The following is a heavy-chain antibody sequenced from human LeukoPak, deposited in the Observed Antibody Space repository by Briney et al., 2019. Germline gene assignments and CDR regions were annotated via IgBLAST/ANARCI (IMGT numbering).Heavy chain of an antibody. CDR3: ARTVGDLVAAEPRFDP. J-gene: IGHJ5*02. CDR1: GGSISSSSYY. Sequence: PSETLSLTCTVSGGSISSSSYYWGWIRQPPGKGLEWIGSIYYSGSTYYNPSLKSRVTISVDTSKNQFSLKLSSVTAADTAVYYGARTVGDLVAAEPRFDPWGQGTLVTVSS. D-gene: IGHD3-10*01. V-gene: IGHV4-39*01. CDR2: IYYSGST.